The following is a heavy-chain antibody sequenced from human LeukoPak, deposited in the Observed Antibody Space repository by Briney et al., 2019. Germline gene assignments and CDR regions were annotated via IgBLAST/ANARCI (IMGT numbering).Heavy chain of an antibody. D-gene: IGHD5-12*01. V-gene: IGHV3-23*01. CDR3: ARDALVATAYYYYYMDV. CDR2: ISGSGGST. J-gene: IGHJ6*03. Sequence: GGSLRLSCAASGFTFSSYGMSWVRQAPGKGLEWVSAISGSGGSTYYADSVKGRFIISRDNSKNTLYLQMGSLRAEDMAVYYCARDALVATAYYYYYMDVWGKGTTVTVSS. CDR1: GFTFSSYG.